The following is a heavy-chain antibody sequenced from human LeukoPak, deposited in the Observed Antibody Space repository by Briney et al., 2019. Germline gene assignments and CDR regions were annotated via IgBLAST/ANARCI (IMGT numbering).Heavy chain of an antibody. Sequence: SETLSLTCAVYGGSFSGYYWSWIRQPPGKGLEWIGEINHSGSTNYNPSLKSRVTISVDTSKNQFSLKLSSVTAADTVVYYCARGENSGGTDYWGQGTLVTVSS. CDR1: GGSFSGYY. V-gene: IGHV4-34*01. D-gene: IGHD2-15*01. CDR3: ARGENSGGTDY. CDR2: INHSGST. J-gene: IGHJ4*02.